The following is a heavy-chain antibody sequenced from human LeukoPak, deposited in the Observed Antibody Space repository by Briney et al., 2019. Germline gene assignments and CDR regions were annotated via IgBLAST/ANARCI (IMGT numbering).Heavy chain of an antibody. CDR3: ARLSRGSSSWYGIDY. CDR2: IIPIFGTA. CDR1: GGTFSSYA. D-gene: IGHD6-13*01. Sequence: SVKVSCKASGGTFSSYAISWVRQAPGQGLEWMGGIIPIFGTANYAQKFQGRVTITADESTSAAYMELSSLRSEDTAVYYCARLSRGSSSWYGIDYWGQGTLVTVSS. J-gene: IGHJ4*02. V-gene: IGHV1-69*13.